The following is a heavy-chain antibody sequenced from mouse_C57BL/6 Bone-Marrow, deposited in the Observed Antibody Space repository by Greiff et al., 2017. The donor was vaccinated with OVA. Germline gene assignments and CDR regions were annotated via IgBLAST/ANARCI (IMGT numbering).Heavy chain of an antibody. CDR2: IYPGDGDT. Sequence: QVQLQQSGAELVKPGASVKISCKASGYAFSSYWMNWVKQRPGKGLEWIGQIYPGDGDTNYNGKFKGKATLTADKSSSTAYMQLSSLTSEDSAVYFCARRAVYSNWYYFDYWGQGTTLTVSS. CDR3: ARRAVYSNWYYFDY. D-gene: IGHD2-5*01. V-gene: IGHV1-80*01. CDR1: GYAFSSYW. J-gene: IGHJ2*01.